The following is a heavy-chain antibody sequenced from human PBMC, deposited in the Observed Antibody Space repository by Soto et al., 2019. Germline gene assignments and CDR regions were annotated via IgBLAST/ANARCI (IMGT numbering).Heavy chain of an antibody. CDR2: IKQDGSEK. Sequence: QPGGSLRLSCAASRLTFSNYWMNWVRLPPGRGLEWVANIKQDGSEKYYVDSVRGRFTISRDNAKNSLYLQMNSLRAEDTALYYCARDRGYCFGGSCKDAFDMWGQGTMVTVSS. CDR1: RLTFSNYW. J-gene: IGHJ3*02. CDR3: ARDRGYCFGGSCKDAFDM. D-gene: IGHD2-15*01. V-gene: IGHV3-7*05.